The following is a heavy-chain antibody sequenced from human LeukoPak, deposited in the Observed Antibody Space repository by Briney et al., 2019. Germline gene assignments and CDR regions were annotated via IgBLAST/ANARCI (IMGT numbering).Heavy chain of an antibody. D-gene: IGHD6-25*01. V-gene: IGHV3-74*01. Sequence: GGSLRLSCAASEFTFSAYWMHWVRQAPGKGLVWVSRIRGDGSMTNYADSVKGRFTISRDNAKNTLYLQMNSLRLEDTAVDYCARENLAAAADYWGQGTVVTVSS. CDR1: EFTFSAYW. CDR3: ARENLAAAADY. CDR2: IRGDGSMT. J-gene: IGHJ4*02.